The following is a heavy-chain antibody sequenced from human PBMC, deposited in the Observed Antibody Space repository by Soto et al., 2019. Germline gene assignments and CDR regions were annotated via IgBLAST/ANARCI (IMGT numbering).Heavy chain of an antibody. CDR1: GFTFSDYY. V-gene: IGHV3-11*01. J-gene: IGHJ3*02. Sequence: GGSLRLSCAASGFTFSDYYMSWIRQAPGKGLEWVSYISSSGSTIYYADSVKGRFTISRDNAKNSLYLQMNSLRAEDTAVYYCARDSYGDYVAYDAFDIWGQGTMVTVSS. CDR2: ISSSGSTI. D-gene: IGHD4-17*01. CDR3: ARDSYGDYVAYDAFDI.